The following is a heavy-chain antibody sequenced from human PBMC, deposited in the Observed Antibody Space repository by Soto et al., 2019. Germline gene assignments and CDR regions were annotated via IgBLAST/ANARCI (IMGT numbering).Heavy chain of an antibody. D-gene: IGHD2-15*01. CDR2: ISYDGSNK. CDR3: ASDCSGGSCYYNWFDP. V-gene: IGHV3-30*03. J-gene: IGHJ5*02. Sequence: GGSLRLSCAASGFTFSSYGMHWVRQAPGKGLEWVAVISYDGSNKYYADSVKGRFTISRDNSKNTLYLQMNSLRAEDTAVYYCASDCSGGSCYYNWFDPWGQGTLVTVSS. CDR1: GFTFSSYG.